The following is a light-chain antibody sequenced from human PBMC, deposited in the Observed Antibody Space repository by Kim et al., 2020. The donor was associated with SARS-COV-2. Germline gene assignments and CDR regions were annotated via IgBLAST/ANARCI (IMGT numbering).Light chain of an antibody. V-gene: IGLV1-40*01. CDR3: QSYDSSLSVV. Sequence: GQRVTISCTGSSSNIGGGYDVHWYQQLPGTAPKLLIYGNSNRPSGVPDRFAGSKSGTSASLAITGLQAEDEADYYCQSYDSSLSVVFGGGTQLTVL. CDR1: SSNIGGGYD. J-gene: IGLJ2*01. CDR2: GNS.